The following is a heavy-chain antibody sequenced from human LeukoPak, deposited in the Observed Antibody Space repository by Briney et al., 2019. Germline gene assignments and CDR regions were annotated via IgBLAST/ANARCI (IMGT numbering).Heavy chain of an antibody. CDR2: INPNSGGT. Sequence: EASVKVSCKASGYTYTGYYMHWVRQPSGQGLEEMGWINPNSGGTNYAQKFQGRVNMTRDTSISTAYMELSRLRSDDTAVYYCARAFTIFGVVIKIRAFDIWGQGTMVTVSS. V-gene: IGHV1-2*02. J-gene: IGHJ3*02. CDR3: ARAFTIFGVVIKIRAFDI. D-gene: IGHD3-3*01. CDR1: GYTYTGYY.